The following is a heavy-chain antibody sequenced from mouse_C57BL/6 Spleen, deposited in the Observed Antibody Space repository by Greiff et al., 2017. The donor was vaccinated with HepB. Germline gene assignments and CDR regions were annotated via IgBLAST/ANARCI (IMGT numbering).Heavy chain of an antibody. D-gene: IGHD2-12*01. V-gene: IGHV1-55*01. Sequence: VKLQQPGAELVKPGASVKMSCKASGYTFTSYWITWVKQRPGQGLEWIGDIYPGSGSTNYNEKFKSKATLTVDTSSSTAYMQLSSLTSEDSAVYYCARNEDPERQYDFDDWGQGTTLTVSS. CDR2: IYPGSGST. CDR1: GYTFTSYW. CDR3: ARNEDPERQYDFDD. J-gene: IGHJ2*01.